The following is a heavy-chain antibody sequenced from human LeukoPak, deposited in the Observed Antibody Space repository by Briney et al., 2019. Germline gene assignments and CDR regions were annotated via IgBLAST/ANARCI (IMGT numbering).Heavy chain of an antibody. Sequence: ASVKVSCKASGYTFTSYDINWVRQATGQGLEWMGWMNPNSGNTGYAQKFQGRVTMTRNTSISTAYMELSSLRSEDTAVYYCARGLIPWGNTYYYTREAIRPNYYYGMDVWGQGTTVTVSS. D-gene: IGHD3-22*01. CDR3: ARGLIPWGNTYYYTREAIRPNYYYGMDV. J-gene: IGHJ6*02. CDR2: MNPNSGNT. V-gene: IGHV1-8*01. CDR1: GYTFTSYD.